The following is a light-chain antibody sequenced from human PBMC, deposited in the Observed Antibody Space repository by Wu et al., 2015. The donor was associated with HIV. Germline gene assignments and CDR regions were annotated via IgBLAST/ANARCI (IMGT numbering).Light chain of an antibody. J-gene: IGKJ1*01. CDR1: QSIDRNS. CDR3: QHYATSPPTWT. Sequence: VLTQSPATLSLSPGERVTLSCRASQSIDRNSLVWYQKRPGHAPWPIMYASSNRAPGVPDRFSGSGSGTDFTLTISRLEPEDFAVYYCQHYATSPPTWTFGQGTKVEVK. CDR2: ASS. V-gene: IGKV3-20*01.